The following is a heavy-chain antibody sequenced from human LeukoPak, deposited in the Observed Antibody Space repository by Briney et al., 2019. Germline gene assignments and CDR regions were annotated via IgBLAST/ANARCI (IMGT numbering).Heavy chain of an antibody. J-gene: IGHJ4*02. CDR2: IYYSGST. D-gene: IGHD6-13*01. V-gene: IGHV4-39*02. Sequence: PSETLSLTCTVSGGSISSSSYYWGWIRQPPGKGPEWIGSIYYSGSTYYNPSLKSRVTISVDTSKNQFSLKLSSVTAADTAVYYCARDRYSSSWYYFDYWGQGTLVTVSS. CDR1: GGSISSSSYY. CDR3: ARDRYSSSWYYFDY.